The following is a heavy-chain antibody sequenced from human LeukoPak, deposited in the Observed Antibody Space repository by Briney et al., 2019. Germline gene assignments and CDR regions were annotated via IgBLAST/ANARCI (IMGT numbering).Heavy chain of an antibody. Sequence: GGSLRLSCAASGFTFSSYGMHWVRQAPGKGLEWVAVIWYDGSNKYYADSVKGRFTISRDNSKNTLYLQMNSLRAEDTAVHYCAREDYGSSYFDYWGQGTLVTVSS. J-gene: IGHJ4*02. CDR1: GFTFSSYG. CDR2: IWYDGSNK. CDR3: AREDYGSSYFDY. D-gene: IGHD3-10*01. V-gene: IGHV3-33*01.